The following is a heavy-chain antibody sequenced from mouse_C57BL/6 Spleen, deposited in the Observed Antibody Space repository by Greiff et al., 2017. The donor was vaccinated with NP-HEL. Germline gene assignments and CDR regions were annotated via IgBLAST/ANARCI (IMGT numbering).Heavy chain of an antibody. Sequence: EVQLQQSGPELVKPGASVKISCKASGYSFTGYYMNWVKQSPEKSLEWIGEINPSTGGTTYNQKFKAKATLTVDKSSSTAYMQLKSLTSEDSAVYYCARLGGYDGYFDYWGQGTTLTVSS. CDR3: ARLGGYDGYFDY. V-gene: IGHV1-42*01. CDR2: INPSTGGT. CDR1: GYSFTGYY. D-gene: IGHD2-2*01. J-gene: IGHJ2*01.